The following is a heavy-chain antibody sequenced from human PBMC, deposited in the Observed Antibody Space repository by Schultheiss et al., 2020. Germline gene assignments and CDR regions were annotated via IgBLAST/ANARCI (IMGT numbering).Heavy chain of an antibody. CDR3: ATHRIAVAGTNWFDP. J-gene: IGHJ5*02. V-gene: IGHV3-23*01. CDR2: ISGSGGST. Sequence: GGSLRLSCAASGFTVSLKCMSWVRQAPGKGLEWVSSISGSGGSTYYADSVKGRFTISRDNSKNTLYLQMNSLRAEDTAVYYCATHRIAVAGTNWFDPWGQGTLVTVSS. D-gene: IGHD6-19*01. CDR1: GFTVSLKC.